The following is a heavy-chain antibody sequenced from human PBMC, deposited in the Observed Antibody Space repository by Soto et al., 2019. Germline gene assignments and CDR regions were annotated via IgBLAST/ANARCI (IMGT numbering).Heavy chain of an antibody. J-gene: IGHJ6*02. CDR3: ARLEWRHGSELGYYYLRMHV. V-gene: IGHV5-51*01. CDR2: IYPADSDT. CDR1: GYRFTDYW. Sequence: GESLKISCKGSGYRFTDYWIGWVRQMSGKGLEWMGIIYPADSDTRYSPSFQGQVTISADKSISTAYLQWSSLKASDTAMYCGARLEWRHGSELGYYYLRMHVYGQVTTVNV. D-gene: IGHD3-10*01.